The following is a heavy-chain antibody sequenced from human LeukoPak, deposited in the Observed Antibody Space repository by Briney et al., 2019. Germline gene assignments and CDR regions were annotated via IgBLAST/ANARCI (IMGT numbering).Heavy chain of an antibody. D-gene: IGHD2-2*01. CDR2: ISAYNGNT. Sequence: GASVKVSCKASGYTFTSYGISWVRQAPGQGLEWMGWISAYNGNTNYARKLQGRVTMTTDTSTSTAYMELRSLRSDDTAVYYCARDLSSYDIVVAPADYWGQGTLVTVSS. J-gene: IGHJ4*02. CDR3: ARDLSSYDIVVAPADY. CDR1: GYTFTSYG. V-gene: IGHV1-18*01.